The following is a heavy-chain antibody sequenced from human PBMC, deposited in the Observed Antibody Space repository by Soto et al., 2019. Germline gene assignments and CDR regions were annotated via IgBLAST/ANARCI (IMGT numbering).Heavy chain of an antibody. V-gene: IGHV3-7*01. CDR2: IKQDGREK. J-gene: IGHJ4*02. Sequence: PGVSLRLSCAASGFTFSSFWMTWVRQAPGMGLEWVANIKQDGREKNYVESVKGRFTISRDNAKSSLYLQMNSLRAEDTAVYYCAREQPGSSYGSYFDYWGQGTLVTVSS. D-gene: IGHD5-18*01. CDR1: GFTFSSFW. CDR3: AREQPGSSYGSYFDY.